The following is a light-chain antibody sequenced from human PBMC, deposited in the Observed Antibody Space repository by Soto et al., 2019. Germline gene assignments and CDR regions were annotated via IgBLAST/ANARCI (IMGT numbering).Light chain of an antibody. V-gene: IGKV1-12*01. Sequence: DTQLTPSPSSVSASVGDRVTITCRASRDIGDRLAWFRHKPGKAPQLLIQTASTLVRETPSRFSGSGSGTDFLLTINSLQPEDVATYYCQQDSSSPRTFGQGTKVDIK. CDR3: QQDSSSPRT. CDR1: RDIGDR. J-gene: IGKJ1*01. CDR2: TAS.